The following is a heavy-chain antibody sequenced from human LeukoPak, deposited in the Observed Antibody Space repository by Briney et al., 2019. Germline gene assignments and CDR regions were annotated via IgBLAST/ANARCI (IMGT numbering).Heavy chain of an antibody. CDR1: GFTFSSYA. D-gene: IGHD5-18*01. CDR2: ISGSGGNT. V-gene: IGHV3-23*01. Sequence: GGSLRLSCAASGFTFSSYAMTWVRQAPGKGLEWVSAISGSGGNTYYADSVKGRFTISRDNSKNTLYLQMNSLRAEDTAVYYCAKERPVDTAMVRPFDYWGQGTLVTVST. CDR3: AKERPVDTAMVRPFDY. J-gene: IGHJ4*02.